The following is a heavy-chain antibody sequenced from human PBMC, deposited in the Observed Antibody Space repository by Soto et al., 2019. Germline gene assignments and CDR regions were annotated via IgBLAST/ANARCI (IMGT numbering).Heavy chain of an antibody. V-gene: IGHV1-69*13. J-gene: IGHJ4*02. CDR3: ARDHHRYSGYDYVDY. CDR2: IIPIFGTA. Sequence: SVKVSCKASGGTFSSYAISWVRQAPGQGLEWMGGIIPIFGTANYAQKFQGRVTITADESTSTAYMELSSLRAEDTAVYYCARDHHRYSGYDYVDYWGQGTLVTVSS. CDR1: GGTFSSYA. D-gene: IGHD5-12*01.